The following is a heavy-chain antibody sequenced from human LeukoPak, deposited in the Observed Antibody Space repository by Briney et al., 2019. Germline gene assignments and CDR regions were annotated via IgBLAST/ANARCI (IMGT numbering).Heavy chain of an antibody. CDR1: GGSISSSSYY. CDR2: IFHSGTT. D-gene: IGHD2-8*02. Sequence: PSETLSLTCTVSGGSISSSSYYWGWIRQPPGKGLEWMGSIFHSGTTHYNPALKSRVTMSVDTSKNQFSLNLSPVTVADSAKYYCARVGYYTAGDHASGWFDPWGQGTLVTVSS. J-gene: IGHJ5*02. CDR3: ARVGYYTAGDHASGWFDP. V-gene: IGHV4-39*07.